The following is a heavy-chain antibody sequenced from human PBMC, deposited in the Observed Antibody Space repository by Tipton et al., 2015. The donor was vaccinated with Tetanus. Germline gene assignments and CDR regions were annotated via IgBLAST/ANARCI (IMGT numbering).Heavy chain of an antibody. CDR1: GGSISSSSYY. CDR2: IYYSGST. V-gene: IGHV4-39*01. Sequence: TLSLTCTVSGGSISSSSYYWGWIRQPPGKGLEWIGSIYYSGSTYYNPSLKSRVTISVDTSKNQFSLKLSSVTAADTAVYYCATFRWELTHYFDYWGQGTLVTVSS. J-gene: IGHJ4*02. D-gene: IGHD1-26*01. CDR3: ATFRWELTHYFDY.